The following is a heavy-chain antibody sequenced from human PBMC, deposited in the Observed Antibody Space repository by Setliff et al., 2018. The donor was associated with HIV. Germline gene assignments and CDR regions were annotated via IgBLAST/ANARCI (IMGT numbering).Heavy chain of an antibody. J-gene: IGHJ5*02. CDR2: INYSNGDT. Sequence: ASVKVSCKASGYTLAGYYVHWLRRAPGQGLEWMGWINYSNGDTNYAEKFQGRVTMTRDTSTSTVYMDLNRLTSDDTAVYYCALANIVSTARWNHWGRGTLVTVSS. CDR1: GYTLAGYY. V-gene: IGHV1-2*02. CDR3: ALANIVSTARWNH. D-gene: IGHD3-16*02.